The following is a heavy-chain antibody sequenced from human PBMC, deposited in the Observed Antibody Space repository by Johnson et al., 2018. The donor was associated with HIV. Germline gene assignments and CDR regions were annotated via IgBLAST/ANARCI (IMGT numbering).Heavy chain of an antibody. J-gene: IGHJ3*02. CDR2: IKQDASET. D-gene: IGHD4-11*01. CDR1: GFTFDDYG. V-gene: IGHV3-7*03. CDR3: VRETRDDAFDI. Sequence: VQLVESGGGVVRPGGSLRLSFAASGFTFDDYGMSWVRQGPGKGLEWVPGKGLEWVANIKQDASETSYVDSVKGRFTISRDNANNSLSLQMSGLRADDTAVYYCVRETRDDAFDIWGQGTMVTVSS.